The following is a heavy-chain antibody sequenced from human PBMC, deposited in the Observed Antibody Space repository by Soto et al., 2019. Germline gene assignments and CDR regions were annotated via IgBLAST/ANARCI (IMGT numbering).Heavy chain of an antibody. D-gene: IGHD3-10*01. CDR1: GGTFSSYA. V-gene: IGHV1-69*13. CDR2: IIPIFGTA. Sequence: SVKVSCKASGGTFSSYAISWVRQAPGQGLEWMGGIIPIFGTANYAQKFQGRVTITADESTSTAYMELSSLRSEDTAVYYCARRPHYYGSGSYPGSWFDPWGQGTLVTVSS. J-gene: IGHJ5*02. CDR3: ARRPHYYGSGSYPGSWFDP.